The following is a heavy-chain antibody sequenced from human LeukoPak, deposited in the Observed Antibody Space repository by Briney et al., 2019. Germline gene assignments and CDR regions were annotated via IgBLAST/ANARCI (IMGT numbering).Heavy chain of an antibody. CDR3: AKSLHYYGSGSYYNQFDY. V-gene: IGHV3-48*01. Sequence: GGSLRLSCAASGFTFSNYVMSWVRQAPGKGLEWVSYINHNGEMIFYPDFVKGRFTISRDNAKNSLYLQMNSLRAEDTAVYYCAKSLHYYGSGSYYNQFDYWGQGTLVTVSS. J-gene: IGHJ4*02. D-gene: IGHD3-10*01. CDR2: INHNGEMI. CDR1: GFTFSNYV.